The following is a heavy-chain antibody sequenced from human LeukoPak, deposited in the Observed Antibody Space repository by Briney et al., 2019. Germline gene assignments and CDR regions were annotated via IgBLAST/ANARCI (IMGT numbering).Heavy chain of an antibody. V-gene: IGHV3-53*01. Sequence: PGGSLRLSCAASGFTVSSNYMSWVRQAPGKGLEWVSVIYSGGSTYYADSVKGRFTISRDNAKNSLYLQMNSLRAEDTAVYYCAKAGRFSYPLYGMDVWGQGTTVTVSS. CDR2: IYSGGST. CDR3: AKAGRFSYPLYGMDV. CDR1: GFTVSSNY. J-gene: IGHJ6*02.